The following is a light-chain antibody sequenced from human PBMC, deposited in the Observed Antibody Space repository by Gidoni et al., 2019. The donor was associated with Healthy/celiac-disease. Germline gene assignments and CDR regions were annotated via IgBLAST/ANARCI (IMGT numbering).Light chain of an antibody. CDR2: AAS. Sequence: DIQMTQSPSSLSASVGDRVTITCRASQSISSYLNWYQQKPGKAPKLLIYAASSLQSGVPSRFSGSGSGTDFTLTISSLQPEDFATYYCQQSYSTLRTFGHGTKVEIK. V-gene: IGKV1-39*01. CDR1: QSISSY. CDR3: QQSYSTLRT. J-gene: IGKJ1*01.